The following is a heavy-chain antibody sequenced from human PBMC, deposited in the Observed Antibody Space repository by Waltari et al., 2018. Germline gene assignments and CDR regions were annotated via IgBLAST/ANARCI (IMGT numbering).Heavy chain of an antibody. CDR3: ARVVDTALGVSFDY. V-gene: IGHV1-69*12. J-gene: IGHJ4*02. D-gene: IGHD5-18*01. Sequence: QVQLVQSGAEVKTPGSSVKVSCKASGGTFSSYAIIWVRQAPGQGLEWMGGIIPIFGTANYAQKFQGRVTITADESTSTAYMELSSLRSEDTAVYYCARVVDTALGVSFDYWGQGTLVTVSS. CDR1: GGTFSSYA. CDR2: IIPIFGTA.